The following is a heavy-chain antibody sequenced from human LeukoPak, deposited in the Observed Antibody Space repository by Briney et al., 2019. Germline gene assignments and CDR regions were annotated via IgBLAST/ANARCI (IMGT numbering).Heavy chain of an antibody. CDR1: GFTFSSYG. Sequence: GGSLRLSCAASGFTFSSYGMHWVRQAPGKGLEWVAVIWYDGSNKYYADSVRGRFTISRDNSKNTLYLQMNSLRAEDTAVYYCARDSYGYLYFDYWGQGTLVTVSS. J-gene: IGHJ4*02. CDR2: IWYDGSNK. CDR3: ARDSYGYLYFDY. D-gene: IGHD5-18*01. V-gene: IGHV3-33*01.